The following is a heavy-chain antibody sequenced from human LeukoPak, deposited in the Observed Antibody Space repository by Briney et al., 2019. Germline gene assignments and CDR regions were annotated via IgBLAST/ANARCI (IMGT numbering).Heavy chain of an antibody. CDR1: GISYNY. CDR3: ARHLDYYGSGSYEF. CDR2: IYFNGNS. V-gene: IGHV4-59*01. Sequence: KPSETLSPTCTVSGISYNYWSWIRQPPGRGLELIGFIYFNGNSNYNPSLESRVSMSVDTSKSQVSLKLTSVTPADTAVYYCARHLDYYGSGSYEFWGQGTLVTVSS. D-gene: IGHD3-10*01. J-gene: IGHJ4*02.